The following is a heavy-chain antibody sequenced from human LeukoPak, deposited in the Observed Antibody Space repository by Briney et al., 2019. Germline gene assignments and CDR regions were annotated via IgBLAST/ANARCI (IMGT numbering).Heavy chain of an antibody. Sequence: SETLSLTCTVSGGSVSSYYWSWIRQPPGKGLEWIGYVYYSGSTNYNPSLKSRVTISVDTSKNQFSLKLSSVTAADTAVYYCAGEKKDTAMAFDYWGQGTLVTVSS. J-gene: IGHJ4*02. CDR2: VYYSGST. D-gene: IGHD5-18*01. CDR3: AGEKKDTAMAFDY. CDR1: GGSVSSYY. V-gene: IGHV4-59*02.